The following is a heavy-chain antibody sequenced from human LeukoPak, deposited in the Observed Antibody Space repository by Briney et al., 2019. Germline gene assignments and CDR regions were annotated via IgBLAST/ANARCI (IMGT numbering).Heavy chain of an antibody. Sequence: PGGSLRLSCAASGFTFSDYYMSWIRQAPGKGLEWVSYISSSGSTIYYADSVKGRFTISRDNAKNSLYLQMNSLRAEDTAVYYCARYRRDYYDSGRSIDYFDYWGQGTLVTVSS. V-gene: IGHV3-11*04. D-gene: IGHD3-22*01. CDR3: ARYRRDYYDSGRSIDYFDY. J-gene: IGHJ4*02. CDR1: GFTFSDYY. CDR2: ISSSGSTI.